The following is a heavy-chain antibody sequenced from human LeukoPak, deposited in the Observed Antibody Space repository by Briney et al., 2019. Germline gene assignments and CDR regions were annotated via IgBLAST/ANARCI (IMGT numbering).Heavy chain of an antibody. D-gene: IGHD3-10*01. CDR2: IKSKTDGGTT. CDR1: GFTFSNAW. CDR3: TARGPYGSGSYRY. Sequence: GGSLRLSCAASGFTFSNAWMSWVRQAPGKGLEWVGRIKSKTDGGTTDYAAPVKGRFTISRDDSKNTLYLQMNSLKTEDTAVYYCTARGPYGSGSYRYWGQGTLVTVSS. J-gene: IGHJ4*02. V-gene: IGHV3-15*01.